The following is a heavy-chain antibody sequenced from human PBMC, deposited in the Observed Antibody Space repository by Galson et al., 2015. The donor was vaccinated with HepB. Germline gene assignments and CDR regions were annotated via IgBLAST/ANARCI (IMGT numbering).Heavy chain of an antibody. Sequence: SLRLSCAVSGFTFSSFSMHWVRQAPGKGLEWVSSISSGSSHMSYIDSVKGRFTISRDNAMNSLYLQMNSLRAEDTAVYYCARALYAGSGTYGEAVFHMDVWGKGTTVTVSS. V-gene: IGHV3-21*01. CDR2: ISSGSSHM. J-gene: IGHJ6*03. CDR1: GFTFSSFS. CDR3: ARALYAGSGTYGEAVFHMDV. D-gene: IGHD3-10*01.